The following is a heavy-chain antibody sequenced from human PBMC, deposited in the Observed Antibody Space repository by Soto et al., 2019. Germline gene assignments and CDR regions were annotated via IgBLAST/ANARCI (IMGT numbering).Heavy chain of an antibody. CDR2: ISYDGSNK. Sequence: GGSLRLSCAASGFTFSSYAMHWVRQAPGKGLEWVAVISYDGSNKYYADSVKGRFTISRDNSKNTLYLQMNSLRAEDTAVYYCAREGVNYVLMIYRRARSPVYRGQTPLV. J-gene: IGHJ4*02. D-gene: IGHD3-10*02. CDR3: AREGVNYVLMIYRRARSPVY. V-gene: IGHV3-30-3*01. CDR1: GFTFSSYA.